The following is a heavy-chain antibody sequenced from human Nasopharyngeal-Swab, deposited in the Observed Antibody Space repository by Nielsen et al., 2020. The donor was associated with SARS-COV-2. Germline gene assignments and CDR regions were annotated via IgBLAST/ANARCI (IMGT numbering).Heavy chain of an antibody. V-gene: IGHV3-9*01. J-gene: IGHJ4*02. D-gene: IGHD1-26*01. CDR2: ISWNSGSI. Sequence: SLKISCAASGFTFDDYAMHWVRQAPGKGLEWVSGISWNSGSIGYADSAKGRFTISRDNAKNSLYLQMNSLRAEDTALYYCAKAPGWELLDYFDYWGQGTLVTVSS. CDR3: AKAPGWELLDYFDY. CDR1: GFTFDDYA.